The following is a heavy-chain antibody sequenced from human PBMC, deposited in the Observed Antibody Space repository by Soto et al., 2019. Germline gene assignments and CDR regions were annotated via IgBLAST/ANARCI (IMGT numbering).Heavy chain of an antibody. CDR1: GGSFSGYS. D-gene: IGHD3-16*02. J-gene: IGHJ4*02. CDR2: INHSEST. V-gene: IGHV4-34*01. Sequence: SETLSLTCAVYGGSFSGYSWTWIRQPPGKGMEWVGVINHSESTKYNPTLESRVTITLATSTNHFYLKLNPLTAAATAVSYCGRIRMLGIRVGGSYRQHYFDHWGQGTLVTVSS. CDR3: GRIRMLGIRVGGSYRQHYFDH.